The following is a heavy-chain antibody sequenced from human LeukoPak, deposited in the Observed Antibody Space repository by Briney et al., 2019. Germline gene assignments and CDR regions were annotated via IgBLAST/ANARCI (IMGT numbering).Heavy chain of an antibody. CDR3: ARQYSYDSRYFDY. D-gene: IGHD5-18*01. CDR2: ISSSGGTT. J-gene: IGHJ4*02. CDR1: GFTFSSYE. V-gene: IGHV3-48*03. Sequence: GGSLRLSCAASGFTFSSYEMNWVRQAPGRGLEWVSYISSSGGTTYYADSAKGRFTISRDNAKNSLYLQMSSLRAEDTAVYYCARQYSYDSRYFDYWGQGTLVTVSS.